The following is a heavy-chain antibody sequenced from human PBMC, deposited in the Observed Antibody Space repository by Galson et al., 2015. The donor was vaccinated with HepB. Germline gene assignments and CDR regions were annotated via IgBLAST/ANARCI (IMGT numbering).Heavy chain of an antibody. J-gene: IGHJ6*01. D-gene: IGHD3-10*01. CDR1: FSGYY. Sequence: FSGYYWSWIRQTPGKGLEWLGEINHGGNTNDNPSLRSRVTLSVDKAKNQSSLNVSSVTAADTAVYYCARSMVRGGIKNDRRYYGMDVWGQGTTVIVSS. CDR2: INHGGNT. CDR3: ARSMVRGGIKNDRRYYGMDV. V-gene: IGHV4-34*01.